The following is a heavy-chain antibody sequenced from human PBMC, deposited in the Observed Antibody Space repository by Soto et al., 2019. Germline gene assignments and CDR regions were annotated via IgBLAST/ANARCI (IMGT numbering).Heavy chain of an antibody. CDR3: ASLVAATMSCYYYYYMDV. CDR2: ISSSGSTI. CDR1: GFTFSDYY. J-gene: IGHJ6*03. D-gene: IGHD2-2*01. Sequence: QVQLVESGGGLVKPGGSLRLSCAASGFTFSDYYMSWIRQAPGKGLEWVSYISSSGSTIYYADSVKGRFTISRDNAKNLLYLIKNRMGAEDTAVYYCASLVAATMSCYYYYYMDVWGKGTTVTVSS. V-gene: IGHV3-11*01.